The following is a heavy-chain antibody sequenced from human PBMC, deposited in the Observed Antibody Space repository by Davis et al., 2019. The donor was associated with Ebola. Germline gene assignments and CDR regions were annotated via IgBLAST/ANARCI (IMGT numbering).Heavy chain of an antibody. J-gene: IGHJ3*02. CDR2: IYYSGST. CDR1: GGSISSYY. Sequence: MPSETLSLTCTVSGGSISSYYWSWIRQPPGKGLEWIGYIYYSGSTNYNPSLKSRATISVDTSKNQFSLKLSSGTAADTAVYYCARVFDCSGGSCYGAGAFDIWGQGTMVTVSS. D-gene: IGHD2-15*01. CDR3: ARVFDCSGGSCYGAGAFDI. V-gene: IGHV4-59*01.